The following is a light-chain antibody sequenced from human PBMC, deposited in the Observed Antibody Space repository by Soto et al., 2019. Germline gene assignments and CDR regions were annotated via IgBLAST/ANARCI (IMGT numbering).Light chain of an antibody. J-gene: IGLJ1*01. V-gene: IGLV2-11*01. CDR2: EVN. CDR3: CSFAGSYYV. CDR1: SHDIEAYDY. Sequence: QSVLTQPRSVSGSPGQSVAISCTGTSHDIEAYDYVSRYQQHPGKAPKLIISEVNKRPSGVSYRFSGSKSGNTASLTISGLQGEDEADYYCCSFAGSYYVFGTGTKLTVL.